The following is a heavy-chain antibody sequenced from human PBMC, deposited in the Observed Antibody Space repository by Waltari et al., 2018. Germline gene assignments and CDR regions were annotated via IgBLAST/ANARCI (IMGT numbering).Heavy chain of an antibody. Sequence: QVQLQESGPGLVKPSETLSLTCTVSGGSISSYYWSWIRQPPGKGLEWIGYIYYSGSTNSNPPLKGRVTISVDTSKNQFSLKLSSVTAADTAVYYCARAGKSSGWPTEAYYFDYWGQGTLVTVSS. CDR1: GGSISSYY. CDR2: IYYSGST. V-gene: IGHV4-59*01. D-gene: IGHD6-19*01. J-gene: IGHJ4*02. CDR3: ARAGKSSGWPTEAYYFDY.